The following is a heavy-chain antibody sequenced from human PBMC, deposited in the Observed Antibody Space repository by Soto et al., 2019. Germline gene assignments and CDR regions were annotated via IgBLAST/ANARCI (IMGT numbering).Heavy chain of an antibody. Sequence: SETLSLTCTVSGGSISSYYWSWIRQPPGKGLEWIGYIYYSGNTNYNPSLKSRVTISVDTSKNQFSLKLSSVTAADTAVYYCARHDYGTMGYWGQGTLVTVSS. V-gene: IGHV4-59*08. D-gene: IGHD4-17*01. CDR1: GGSISSYY. J-gene: IGHJ4*02. CDR2: IYYSGNT. CDR3: ARHDYGTMGY.